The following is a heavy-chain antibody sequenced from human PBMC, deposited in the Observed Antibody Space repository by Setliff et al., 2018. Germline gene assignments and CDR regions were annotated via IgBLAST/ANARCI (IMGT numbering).Heavy chain of an antibody. V-gene: IGHV1-69*13. J-gene: IGHJ4*02. CDR1: GGTFSSYA. D-gene: IGHD3-3*01. CDR2: IIPIFGTA. CDR3: ARAQSWSGGPYYFDN. Sequence: SVKVSCKASGGTFSSYAISWVRQAPGQGLEWMGGIIPIFGTANYAQKFQGRVTITADESTSTAYMELSSLRSGDTAVYYCARAQSWSGGPYYFDNWGQGTLVTVSS.